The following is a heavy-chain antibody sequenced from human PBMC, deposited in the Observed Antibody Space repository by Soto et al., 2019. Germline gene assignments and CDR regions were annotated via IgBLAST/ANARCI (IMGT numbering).Heavy chain of an antibody. V-gene: IGHV3-21*01. CDR2: ITTSGGSR. D-gene: IGHD2-2*01. J-gene: IGHJ6*02. CDR3: ARSITSGDV. Sequence: PGGSLRLSCAASGFSFGSYIMNWVRQAPDKGLEWVSSITTSGGSRYYADSVRGRFTISRDNAKNSLYLEMNILRADDTAVYYCARSITSGDVWGQGTTVTVSS. CDR1: GFSFGSYI.